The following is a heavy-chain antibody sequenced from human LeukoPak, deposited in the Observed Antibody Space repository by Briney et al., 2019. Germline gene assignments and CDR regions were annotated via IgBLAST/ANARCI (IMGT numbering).Heavy chain of an antibody. V-gene: IGHV3-74*01. CDR1: GFTFSTSW. CDR2: IKSDVRST. CDR3: TAIRPDY. J-gene: IGHJ4*02. Sequence: QPGGSLRLSCAASGFTFSTSWMHWVRQAPGKGLVWVARIKSDVRSTDYADSVKGRFTISRDDANNILYLQMNSLRAEDTAVYFCTAIRPDYWGQGTVVTVPS. D-gene: IGHD2-21*02.